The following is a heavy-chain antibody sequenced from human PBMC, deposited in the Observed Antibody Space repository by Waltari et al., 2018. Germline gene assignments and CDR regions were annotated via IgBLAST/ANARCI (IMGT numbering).Heavy chain of an antibody. CDR3: ARDIVVVTSSSPNYWYFDL. J-gene: IGHJ2*01. CDR1: GYSISSGYY. D-gene: IGHD3-22*01. CDR2: IYHSGST. Sequence: QVQLQESGPGLVKPSETLSLTCTVSGYSISSGYYWGWIRQPPGKGLEWIGSIYHSGSTYYNPSLKSRVTISVDTSKNQFSLKLSSVTAADTAMYYCARDIVVVTSSSPNYWYFDLWGRGTLVTVSS. V-gene: IGHV4-38-2*02.